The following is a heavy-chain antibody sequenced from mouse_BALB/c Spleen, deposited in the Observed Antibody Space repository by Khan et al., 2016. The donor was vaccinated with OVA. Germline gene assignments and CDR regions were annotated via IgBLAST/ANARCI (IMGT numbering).Heavy chain of an antibody. V-gene: IGHV1-4*01. J-gene: IGHJ4*01. Sequence: QMQLEESGAELARPGASVRMSCKASGYTFTSNTMHWVKQRPGQGLEWIGYINPRSGYTNYNQNFKDKATLTADKSSSTAYMQLSSLTSEDSAVYYCARRTTGYTIDYWGQGTSVTVSS. CDR2: INPRSGYT. CDR3: ARRTTGYTIDY. D-gene: IGHD2-14*01. CDR1: GYTFTSNT.